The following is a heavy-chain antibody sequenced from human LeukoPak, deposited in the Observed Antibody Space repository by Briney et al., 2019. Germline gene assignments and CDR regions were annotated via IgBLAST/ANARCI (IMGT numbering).Heavy chain of an antibody. CDR2: ISSSSSYI. V-gene: IGHV3-21*01. Sequence: PGGSLRLSCAASGFTFSSYSMNWVRQAPGKGLEWVSSISSSSSYIYYADSVKGRFTISRDNAKNSLYLQMNSLRAEDTAVYYCAIYSGSSPKTYYFDYWGQGTLVTVSS. J-gene: IGHJ4*02. CDR1: GFTFSSYS. D-gene: IGHD1-26*01. CDR3: AIYSGSSPKTYYFDY.